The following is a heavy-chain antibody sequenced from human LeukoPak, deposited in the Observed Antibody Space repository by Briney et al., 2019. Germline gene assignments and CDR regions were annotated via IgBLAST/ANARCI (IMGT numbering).Heavy chain of an antibody. D-gene: IGHD6-19*01. Sequence: ASVKVSCKASGYTFTGYYMHWVRQAPGQGLEWMGWINPNSGGTNYAQKFQGRVTMTRDTSISTAYMELSRLRSDDTAVYYCARVKDSSGWRDFDYWGQGTLVTVSS. CDR2: INPNSGGT. J-gene: IGHJ4*02. CDR1: GYTFTGYY. V-gene: IGHV1-2*02. CDR3: ARVKDSSGWRDFDY.